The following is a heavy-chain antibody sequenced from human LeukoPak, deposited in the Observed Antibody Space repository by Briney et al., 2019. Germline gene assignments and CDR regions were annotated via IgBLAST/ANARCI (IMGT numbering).Heavy chain of an antibody. Sequence: GASVKVSCKASGYTFTSYGISWVRQAPGQGLEWMGWISAYNGNTNYAQKFQGRVTMTTDTSISTAYMELSSLTSEDTAVYYCARGRFGYSYSDYWGQGTLVTVSS. D-gene: IGHD5-18*01. CDR3: ARGRFGYSYSDY. J-gene: IGHJ4*02. CDR2: ISAYNGNT. V-gene: IGHV1-18*01. CDR1: GYTFTSYG.